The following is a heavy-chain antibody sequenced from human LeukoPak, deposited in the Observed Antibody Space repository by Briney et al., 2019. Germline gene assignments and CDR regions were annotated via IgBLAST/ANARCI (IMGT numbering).Heavy chain of an antibody. D-gene: IGHD5-12*01. J-gene: IGHJ4*02. V-gene: IGHV3-48*04. Sequence: GGSLRLSCAASGFTFDDYAMHWVRQAPGKGLEWVSYISSSSSTIYYADSVKGRFTISRDNAKNSLYLQMNSLRAEDTAVYYCASWKIVATIGFDYWGQGTLVTVSS. CDR2: ISSSSSTI. CDR3: ASWKIVATIGFDY. CDR1: GFTFDDYA.